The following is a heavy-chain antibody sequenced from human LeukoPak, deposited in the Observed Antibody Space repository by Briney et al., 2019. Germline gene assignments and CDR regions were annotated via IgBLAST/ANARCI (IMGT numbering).Heavy chain of an antibody. CDR3: TRDAPSDYGGNYPLPFDY. D-gene: IGHD4-23*01. Sequence: PGRSLRLSCTASGFTFGDYAMSWFRQAPGKGLEWVGFIRSKAYGGTTEYAASVKGRFTILRDDSKSIAYLQMNSLKTEDTAVYYCTRDAPSDYGGNYPLPFDYWGQGTLVTVSS. CDR1: GFTFGDYA. CDR2: IRSKAYGGTT. J-gene: IGHJ4*02. V-gene: IGHV3-49*03.